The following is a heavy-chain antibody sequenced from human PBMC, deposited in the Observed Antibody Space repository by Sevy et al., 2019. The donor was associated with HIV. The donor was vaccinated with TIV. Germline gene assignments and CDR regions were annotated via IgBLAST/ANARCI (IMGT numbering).Heavy chain of an antibody. J-gene: IGHJ6*02. D-gene: IGHD2-21*02. Sequence: ASVKVSCKASGFTFTDYYIHWVRQAPGQGLEWMGWINANDGYTNYAQEFQGRVTMSRDTSISTAYMELSRLRSGDMAVYYCARLTVSATETLYGLDVWGQGTTVTVSS. CDR2: INANDGYT. CDR1: GFTFTDYY. CDR3: ARLTVSATETLYGLDV. V-gene: IGHV1-2*02.